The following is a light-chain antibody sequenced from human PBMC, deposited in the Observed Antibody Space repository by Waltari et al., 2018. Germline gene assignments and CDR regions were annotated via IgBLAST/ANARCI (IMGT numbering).Light chain of an antibody. V-gene: IGLV2-14*01. CDR1: SSDVGGYNY. Sequence: QSALTQPASVSGSPGQSITISCTGTSSDVGGYNYVSWYQQHPGKAPKLMIYEVSNRNSGVSNRFSGSKSGNTASLTISGLQAEDEADYYCSSYTSSSTPYVFGTGTKVTVL. CDR2: EVS. CDR3: SSYTSSSTPYV. J-gene: IGLJ1*01.